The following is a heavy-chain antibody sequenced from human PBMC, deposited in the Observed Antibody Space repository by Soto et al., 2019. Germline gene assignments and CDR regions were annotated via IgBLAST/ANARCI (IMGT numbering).Heavy chain of an antibody. CDR3: GRGGSRPYYYSGRDV. J-gene: IGHJ6*02. CDR1: GYTFTSYG. V-gene: IGHV1-18*01. Sequence: ASVKVSCKASGYTFTSYGFSWVRQAPGQGLEWMGWISAYNGNTNYAQKLQGRVTMTTDTSTSTAYMELRSLRSDDTAVYYCGRGGSRPYYYSGRDVGGQGTRVTVSS. CDR2: ISAYNGNT. D-gene: IGHD3-16*01.